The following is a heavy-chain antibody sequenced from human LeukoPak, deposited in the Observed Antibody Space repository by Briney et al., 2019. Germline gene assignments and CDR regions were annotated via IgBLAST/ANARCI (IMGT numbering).Heavy chain of an antibody. Sequence: GRSLRLSCAASGFAFNSYTMHWVRQAPGKGLEWVSGISGSGGSTYYADSVKGRFTISRDNAKNSLYLQMNSLRAEDTAVYYCARRMAMVRGVIIRNYYYYYMDVWGKGTTVTISS. CDR2: ISGSGGST. CDR3: ARRMAMVRGVIIRNYYYYYMDV. V-gene: IGHV3-48*03. D-gene: IGHD3-10*01. CDR1: GFAFNSYT. J-gene: IGHJ6*03.